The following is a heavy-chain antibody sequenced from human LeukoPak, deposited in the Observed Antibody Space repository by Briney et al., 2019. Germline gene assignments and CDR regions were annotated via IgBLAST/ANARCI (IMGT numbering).Heavy chain of an antibody. V-gene: IGHV4-4*07. CDR2: IYTSGST. CDR1: GGSISSYY. D-gene: IGHD3-3*01. J-gene: IGHJ5*02. CDR3: ARDSWGDFWSGYNWFDP. Sequence: SETLSLTCTVSGGSISSYYWSWIRQPAGKGLEWIGRIYTSGSTNYNPSLKSRVTISVDTSKNQFSLKLSSVTAADTAVYYCARDSWGDFWSGYNWFDPWGQGTLVTVSS.